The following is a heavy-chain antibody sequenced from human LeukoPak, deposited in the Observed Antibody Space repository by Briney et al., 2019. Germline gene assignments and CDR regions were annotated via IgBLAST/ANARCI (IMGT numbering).Heavy chain of an antibody. CDR3: ARDIIYSSSWDYYWYFDL. Sequence: NPSETLSLTCTVSGGSISSSSYYWGWIRQPPGKGLEWIGSIYYSGSTYYNPSLKSRVTISVDTSKNQFSLKLSSVTAADTAVYYCARDIIYSSSWDYYWYFDLWGRGTLVTVSS. CDR2: IYYSGST. V-gene: IGHV4-39*07. J-gene: IGHJ2*01. D-gene: IGHD6-13*01. CDR1: GGSISSSSYY.